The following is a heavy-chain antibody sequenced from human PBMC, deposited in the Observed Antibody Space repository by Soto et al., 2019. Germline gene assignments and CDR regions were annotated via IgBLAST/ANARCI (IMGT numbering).Heavy chain of an antibody. J-gene: IGHJ4*02. CDR2: VYFNGNT. CDR3: ASVTFGGIVLAH. D-gene: IGHD3-16*01. V-gene: IGHV4-59*01. CDR1: AASFSKYY. Sequence: NPSETLSLTCTVSAASFSKYYWTWIRQPPGKGLEWIGYVYFNGNTKYNPSLEGRLTISIDTSKKEFSLKLTSVTAADAAVYYCASVTFGGIVLAHWGQESMVTVCS.